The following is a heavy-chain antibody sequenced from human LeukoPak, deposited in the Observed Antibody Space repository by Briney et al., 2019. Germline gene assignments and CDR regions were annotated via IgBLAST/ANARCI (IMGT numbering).Heavy chain of an antibody. J-gene: IGHJ1*01. CDR3: ARRRYYDGSGYLE. CDR2: IYYSGRT. V-gene: IGHV4-39*01. D-gene: IGHD3-22*01. CDR1: GDSVSRSDSY. Sequence: SETLPLTCSVSGDSVSRSDSYWDWIRQPPGKGLEWIGTIYYSGRTYYSPSLKSRVTMSVDPSNNQFSLNLRSVTAADTAVYYCARRRYYDGSGYLEWGQGTLLSVSS.